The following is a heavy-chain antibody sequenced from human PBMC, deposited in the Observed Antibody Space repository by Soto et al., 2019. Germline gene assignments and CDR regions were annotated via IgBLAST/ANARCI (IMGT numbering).Heavy chain of an antibody. Sequence: GASVKVSCKASGGTFSSYAISWVRQAPGQGLEWMGAIIPLFGIPNYAQKFQGRVTITADESTSTAYLELSSLRSDDTAVYYCATEEGQAATGPCDHWGQGTLVTVSS. D-gene: IGHD6-13*01. CDR1: GGTFSSYA. V-gene: IGHV1-69*13. CDR2: IIPLFGIP. CDR3: ATEEGQAATGPCDH. J-gene: IGHJ4*02.